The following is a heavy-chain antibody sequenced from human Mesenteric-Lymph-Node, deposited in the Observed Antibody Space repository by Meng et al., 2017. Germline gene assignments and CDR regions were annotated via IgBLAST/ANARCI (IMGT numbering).Heavy chain of an antibody. J-gene: IGHJ4*02. CDR1: GYTFTGYY. D-gene: IGHD3-22*01. CDR2: INPNSGGT. Sequence: ASVKVSCKASGYTFTGYYMHWVRQAPGQGLEWMGRINPNSGGTNYAQKFQGRVTMTRDTSISTAYMELSRLRSDDTAVYYCARAHSSGRPANGTDYWGQGTLVTVSS. V-gene: IGHV1-2*06. CDR3: ARAHSSGRPANGTDY.